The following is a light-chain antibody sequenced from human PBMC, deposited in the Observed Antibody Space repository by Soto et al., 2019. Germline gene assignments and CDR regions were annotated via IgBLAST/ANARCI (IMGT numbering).Light chain of an antibody. Sequence: EIVLTQSPGILSLSPGERATLSCRASQSVSNNYLAWYQQKPGQAPRLLIYDASSRATGIPDRFSGRGSGTDFTLTISRLEPEDFAVYSCQQYVGSLRTFGQGTKVEIK. V-gene: IGKV3-20*01. CDR1: QSVSNNY. J-gene: IGKJ1*01. CDR3: QQYVGSLRT. CDR2: DAS.